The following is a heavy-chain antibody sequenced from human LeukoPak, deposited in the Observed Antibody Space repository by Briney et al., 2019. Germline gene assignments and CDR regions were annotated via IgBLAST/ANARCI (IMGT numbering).Heavy chain of an antibody. V-gene: IGHV3-74*01. J-gene: IGHJ6*02. Sequence: GGSLRLSCAASGFTFSSYWMPWVRQAPGKGLVWVSRINSDGSSTSYADSVKGRFTISRDNAKNTLYLQMNSLRAEDTALYYCAKDISSPSQYYYYGMDVWGQGTTVTVSS. CDR1: GFTFSSYW. D-gene: IGHD6-13*01. CDR3: AKDISSPSQYYYYGMDV. CDR2: INSDGSST.